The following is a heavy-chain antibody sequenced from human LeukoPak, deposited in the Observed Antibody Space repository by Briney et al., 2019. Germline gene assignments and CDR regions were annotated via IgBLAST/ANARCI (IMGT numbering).Heavy chain of an antibody. CDR2: INAGNGNT. Sequence: ASVKVSCKASGYTFTSYAMHWVRQAPGQRLEWMGWINAGNGNTKYSQEFQGRVTITRDTSASTAYMELSSLRSEDTAVYYCARDPIGSRWPYYFDYWGQGTLVTVST. CDR1: GYTFTSYA. V-gene: IGHV1-3*01. CDR3: ARDPIGSRWPYYFDY. D-gene: IGHD6-13*01. J-gene: IGHJ4*02.